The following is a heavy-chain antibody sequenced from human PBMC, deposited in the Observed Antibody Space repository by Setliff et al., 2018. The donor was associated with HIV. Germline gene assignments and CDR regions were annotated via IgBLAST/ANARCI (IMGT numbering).Heavy chain of an antibody. CDR2: IYYSGST. CDR3: AKTIGRYFDIFDN. V-gene: IGHV4-59*04. D-gene: IGHD3-9*01. Sequence: SETLSLTCTVSGDSISNYYWSWIRQHPGKGLEWIGYIYYSGSTYYNPSLKSRVTISVDTSKNQFSLKLNSVTAADTAVYYCAKTIGRYFDIFDNWGQGTLVTVSS. CDR1: GDSISNYY. J-gene: IGHJ4*02.